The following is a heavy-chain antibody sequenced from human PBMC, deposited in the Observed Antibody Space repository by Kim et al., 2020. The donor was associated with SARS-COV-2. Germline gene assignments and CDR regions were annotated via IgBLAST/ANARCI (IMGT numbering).Heavy chain of an antibody. CDR1: GGSFSGYY. V-gene: IGHV4-34*01. CDR3: ARGGITMVRGAVR. J-gene: IGHJ4*02. D-gene: IGHD3-10*01. Sequence: SETLSLTCAVYGGSFSGYYWSWIRQPPGKGLEWIGEINHSGSTNYNPSLKSRVTISVDTSKNQFSLKLSSVTAADTAVYYCARGGITMVRGAVRWGQGTLVTVSS. CDR2: INHSGST.